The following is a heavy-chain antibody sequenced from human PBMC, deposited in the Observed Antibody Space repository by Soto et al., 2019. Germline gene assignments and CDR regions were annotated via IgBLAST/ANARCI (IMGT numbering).Heavy chain of an antibody. J-gene: IGHJ4*02. CDR3: TSRRDWTAVDPLDC. D-gene: IGHD2-21*02. Sequence: EVQLVESGGGLVQPGGSLKLSCAASGFNFRDSAMHWVRQASGKGLEWVGSIRNKTNNYATAFNAPVKGRFTISRDDSKNMVYLQMHSLNLDDTAVYHCTSRRDWTAVDPLDCCGQGTLGTVSS. V-gene: IGHV3-73*02. CDR2: IRNKTNNYAT. CDR1: GFNFRDSA.